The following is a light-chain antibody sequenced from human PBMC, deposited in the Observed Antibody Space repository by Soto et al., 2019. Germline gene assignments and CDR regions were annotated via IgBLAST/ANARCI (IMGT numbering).Light chain of an antibody. CDR3: LQDYNYPRT. Sequence: AIQMTQSPSSLSASVGDRVTITCRASQDIRNDLGWYQQKPGKAPKLLIYAASSLQSGVPSRFSGSGSGIDFALTISSLQPEDFTTYFCLQDYNYPRTFGQGTKVDIK. CDR1: QDIRND. CDR2: AAS. V-gene: IGKV1-6*01. J-gene: IGKJ1*01.